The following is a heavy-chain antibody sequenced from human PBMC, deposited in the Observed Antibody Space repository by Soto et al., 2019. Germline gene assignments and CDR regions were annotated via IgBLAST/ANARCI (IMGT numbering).Heavy chain of an antibody. V-gene: IGHV4-59*01. CDR3: ARDTVLTGRFDV. CDR1: GGSIGSYH. Sequence: ASDTLSVTCTVSGGSIGSYHWSWVRQPPGKGLEWIASVYYTGTTNYNPSLGSRVTISIDAPENQISLKLTSVTAADTAFYYCARDTVLTGRFDVWGHGTLVTVSS. D-gene: IGHD4-17*01. J-gene: IGHJ4*01. CDR2: VYYTGTT.